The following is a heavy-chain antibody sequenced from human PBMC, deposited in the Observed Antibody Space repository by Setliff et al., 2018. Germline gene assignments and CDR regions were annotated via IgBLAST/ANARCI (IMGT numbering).Heavy chain of an antibody. Sequence: SETLSLTCAVYGGSFSGYCWSWIHQSPGRGLEWIGQSSYSGSATNNPSLKSRVTISRDTSKNQFSLKLNSVTAADTAVFYCARGHSYESRNSFVFYSNGLDVWGQGTTVTVSS. CDR1: GGSFSGYC. J-gene: IGHJ6*02. V-gene: IGHV4-34*01. CDR2: SSYSGSA. CDR3: ARGHSYESRNSFVFYSNGLDV. D-gene: IGHD3-22*01.